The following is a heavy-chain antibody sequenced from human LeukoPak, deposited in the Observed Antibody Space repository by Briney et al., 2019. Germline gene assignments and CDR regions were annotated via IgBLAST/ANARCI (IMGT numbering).Heavy chain of an antibody. CDR3: ASGVTIFGVVIRSMDV. J-gene: IGHJ6*02. D-gene: IGHD3-3*01. V-gene: IGHV3-11*01. CDR1: GGSFSGYY. Sequence: LSLTCAVYGGSFSGYYWSWIRQAPGKGLEWVSYISSSGSTIYYADSVKGRFTISRDNAKNSLYLQMNSLRAEDTAVYYCASGVTIFGVVIRSMDVWGQGTTVTVSS. CDR2: ISSSGSTI.